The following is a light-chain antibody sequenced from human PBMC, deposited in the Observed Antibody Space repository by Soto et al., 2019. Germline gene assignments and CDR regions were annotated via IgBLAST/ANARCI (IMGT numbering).Light chain of an antibody. V-gene: IGKV3-20*01. J-gene: IGKJ2*01. CDR2: GAS. Sequence: EIVLTQSPGTLSLSPGERATLSCRASQSVSSAYILWFQQKPGQAPRLLIYGASYRAAGIPDRFGGSRSGRDLTITISRLEREDLAVYYCLQFGISPYTFGQGTKLEI. CDR3: LQFGISPYT. CDR1: QSVSSAY.